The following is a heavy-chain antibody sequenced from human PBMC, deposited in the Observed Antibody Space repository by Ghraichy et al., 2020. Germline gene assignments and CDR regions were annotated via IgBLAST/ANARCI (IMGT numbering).Heavy chain of an antibody. D-gene: IGHD2-21*02. CDR2: IYYSGST. CDR1: GGSISSYY. V-gene: IGHV4-59*01. CDR3: AREGGYCGGDCHVDNAFDI. Sequence: ESLNISCTVSGGSISSYYWSWIRQPPGKGLEWIGYIYYSGSTNYNPSLKSRVTISVDTSKNQFSLKLSSVTAADTAVYYCAREGGYCGGDCHVDNAFDIWGQGTMVTVSS. J-gene: IGHJ3*02.